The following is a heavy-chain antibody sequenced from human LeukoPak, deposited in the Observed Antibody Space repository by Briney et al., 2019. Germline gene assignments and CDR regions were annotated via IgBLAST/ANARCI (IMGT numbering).Heavy chain of an antibody. D-gene: IGHD2-21*02. Sequence: GGSLRLSCAASGFTFSSYAMSWVRQAPGEGLEWVSAISGSGGSTYYADSVKGRFTISRDNSKNTLYLQMNSLRAEDTAVYYCAKDRVVVVTAWDYWGQGTLVTVSS. J-gene: IGHJ4*02. CDR2: ISGSGGST. V-gene: IGHV3-23*01. CDR1: GFTFSSYA. CDR3: AKDRVVVVTAWDY.